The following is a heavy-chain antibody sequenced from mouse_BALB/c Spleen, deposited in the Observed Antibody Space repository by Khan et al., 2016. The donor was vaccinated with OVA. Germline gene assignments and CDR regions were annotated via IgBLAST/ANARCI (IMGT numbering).Heavy chain of an antibody. CDR1: GYSITSDYA. CDR3: ASKNDYGYAVEY. V-gene: IGHV3-2*02. D-gene: IGHD1-1*01. J-gene: IGHJ4*01. CDR2: ISFSGST. Sequence: EVQLVESGPGLVKPSQSLSLTCTVTGYSITSDYAWNWIRQFPGNKLEWMGYISFSGSTSYNPSLRSRISITRDTSKNQFFLQLNSVTTEDTATDYGASKNDYGYAVEYWGQGTTVTVSS.